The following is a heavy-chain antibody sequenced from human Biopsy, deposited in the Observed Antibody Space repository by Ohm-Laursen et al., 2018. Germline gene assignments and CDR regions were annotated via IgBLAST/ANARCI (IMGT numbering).Heavy chain of an antibody. J-gene: IGHJ2*01. CDR1: GASVKTSGYF. CDR3: VREPKTGTAEAWYFDL. V-gene: IGHV4-31*03. CDR2: ISYNERT. D-gene: IGHD3-9*01. Sequence: TLFLTCSVPGASVKTSGYFWAWIRQRPGKGLEWIGYISYNERTYYNPSLTSRLAISFDTSNNRISLQLRSVSVADTAVYYCVREPKTGTAEAWYFDLWGRGSPVTVPS.